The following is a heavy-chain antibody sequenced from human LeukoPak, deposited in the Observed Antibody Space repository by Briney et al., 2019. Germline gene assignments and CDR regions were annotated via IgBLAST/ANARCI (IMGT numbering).Heavy chain of an antibody. D-gene: IGHD3-9*01. CDR2: ISYDGSNK. CDR1: GFTFSSYA. Sequence: GGSLRLSCAASGFTFSSYAMHWVRQAPGKGLEWVADISYDGSNKYYADSVKGRFTISRDNSKNTLYLQMNSLRAEDTAVYYCARDIYDILTGYYIDYWGQGTLVTVSS. V-gene: IGHV3-30*04. J-gene: IGHJ4*02. CDR3: ARDIYDILTGYYIDY.